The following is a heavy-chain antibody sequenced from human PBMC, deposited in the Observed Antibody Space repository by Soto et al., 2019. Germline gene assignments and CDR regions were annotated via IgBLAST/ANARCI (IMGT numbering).Heavy chain of an antibody. J-gene: IGHJ4*02. CDR1: GGSISSYY. CDR3: ARMNWIQPYYFDY. D-gene: IGHD5-18*01. V-gene: IGHV4-59*01. Sequence: ASETLSLTCTVSGGSISSYYWSWIRQPPGKGLEWIGYIYYSGSTNYNPSLKSRVTISVDTSKNQFSLKLSSVTAADTAVYYCARMNWIQPYYFDYWGQGTLVTVSS. CDR2: IYYSGST.